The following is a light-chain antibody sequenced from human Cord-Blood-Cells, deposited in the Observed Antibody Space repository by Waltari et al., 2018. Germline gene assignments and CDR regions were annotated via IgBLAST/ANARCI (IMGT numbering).Light chain of an antibody. Sequence: QSALTQPASVSGSPGHSITISCTGTSSDVGGSNYVSWYQQHPGKAPKLMIYEVSDRPSGVSHRFSGSTSGNTASLTISGLQAEDEADYYCSSYTSSSTDVFGTGNKVTVL. V-gene: IGLV2-14*01. CDR3: SSYTSSSTDV. CDR2: EVS. CDR1: SSDVGGSNY. J-gene: IGLJ1*01.